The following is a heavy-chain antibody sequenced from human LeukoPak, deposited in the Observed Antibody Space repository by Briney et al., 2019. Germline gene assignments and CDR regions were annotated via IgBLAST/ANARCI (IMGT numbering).Heavy chain of an antibody. CDR3: ARHNNCSGGSCGASDI. CDR1: GYSFTSYW. D-gene: IGHD2-15*01. J-gene: IGHJ3*02. V-gene: IGHV5-10-1*01. CDR2: IDPSDSYT. Sequence: GESLKISCKGSGYSFTSYWISWVRQMPGKGLEWMGRIDPSDSYTNYSPSFQGHVTISADKSISTAYLQWSSLKASDTAMYYCARHNNCSGGSCGASDIWGQGTMVTVSS.